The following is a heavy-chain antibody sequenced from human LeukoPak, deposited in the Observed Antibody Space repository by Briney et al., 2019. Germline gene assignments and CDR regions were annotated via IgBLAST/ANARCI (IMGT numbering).Heavy chain of an antibody. D-gene: IGHD6-6*01. Sequence: SVKVSCKASGGTFSSYAISWVRQAPGQGLEWMGGIIPIFGTANYAQKFQGRVTITTDESTSTAYMELSSLRSEDTAVYYCARGSSIAARPGGFFNYWGQGTLVTVSS. CDR2: IIPIFGTA. CDR3: ARGSSIAARPGGFFNY. J-gene: IGHJ4*02. CDR1: GGTFSSYA. V-gene: IGHV1-69*05.